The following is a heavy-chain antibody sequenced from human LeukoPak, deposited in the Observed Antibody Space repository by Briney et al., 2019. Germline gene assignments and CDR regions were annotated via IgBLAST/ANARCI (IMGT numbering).Heavy chain of an antibody. CDR2: IYPGDSDT. CDR1: AHTLTAFW. D-gene: IGHD6-13*01. CDR3: ASTSSSWFLGIH. V-gene: IGHV5-51*01. J-gene: IGHJ4*02. Sequence: GESLKISCKGSAHTLTAFWLGWVRQMPGKGLEWMGIIYPGDSDTRFNPAFQGQVTIAADRSTKTAYLQWNSLKASDTAMYYCASTSSSWFLGIHWGQGTLVTVSS.